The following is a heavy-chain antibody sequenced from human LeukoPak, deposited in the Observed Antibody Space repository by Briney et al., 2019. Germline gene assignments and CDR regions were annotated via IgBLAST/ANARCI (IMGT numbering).Heavy chain of an antibody. D-gene: IGHD6-13*01. Sequence: PSETLSLSCTVSGGSISSSSYYWGWIRQPPGKGLEWIGTIYYNGATQYNPSLKSRVTISVDTSKNQFSLKLNSVTATDTAVYYCAKEARTLDPAGRGYWGQRPLLTVSS. CDR2: IYYNGAT. CDR3: AKEARTLDPAGRGY. V-gene: IGHV4-39*02. CDR1: GGSISSSSYY. J-gene: IGHJ4*02.